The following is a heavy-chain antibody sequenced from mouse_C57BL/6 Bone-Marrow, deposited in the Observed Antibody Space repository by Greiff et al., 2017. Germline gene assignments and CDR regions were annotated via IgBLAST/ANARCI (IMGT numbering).Heavy chain of an antibody. CDR3: ARADYYGSRRFAY. Sequence: EVKVEESGPGLVKPSQSLSLTCSVTGYSITSGYYWNWIRQFPGNKLEWRGYISYDGSNNYNPSLKNRISITRDTSKNQFFLKLNSVTTEDTATYYCARADYYGSRRFAYWGQGTLVTVSA. CDR2: ISYDGSN. V-gene: IGHV3-6*01. J-gene: IGHJ3*01. D-gene: IGHD1-1*01. CDR1: GYSITSGYY.